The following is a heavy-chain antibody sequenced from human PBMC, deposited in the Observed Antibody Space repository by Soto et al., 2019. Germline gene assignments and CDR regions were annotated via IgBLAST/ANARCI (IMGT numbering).Heavy chain of an antibody. V-gene: IGHV4-34*01. Sequence: SETLSLTCAVYGGSFSGYYWSWIRQPPGKGLEWIGEINHSGSTNYNPSLKSRVTISVDTSKNQFSLKLSSVTAADTAVYYCARRQSVGANSYIFDYWGQGTLVTVAS. CDR3: ARRQSVGANSYIFDY. CDR1: GGSFSGYY. D-gene: IGHD1-26*01. J-gene: IGHJ4*02. CDR2: INHSGST.